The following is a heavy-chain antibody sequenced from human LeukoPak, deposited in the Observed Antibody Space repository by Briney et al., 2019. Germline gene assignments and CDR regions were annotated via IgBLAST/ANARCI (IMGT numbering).Heavy chain of an antibody. V-gene: IGHV3-21*04. J-gene: IGHJ6*03. CDR3: AKYQGRSSSPFPMDV. Sequence: GGSLRLSCAASGFTFSSYSMNWVRQAPGKGLEWVSSISSSSSYIYYADSVKGRFTISRDNAKNSLYLQMNSLRAEDTAVYYCAKYQGRSSSPFPMDVWGKGTTVTVSS. CDR1: GFTFSSYS. D-gene: IGHD6-6*01. CDR2: ISSSSSYI.